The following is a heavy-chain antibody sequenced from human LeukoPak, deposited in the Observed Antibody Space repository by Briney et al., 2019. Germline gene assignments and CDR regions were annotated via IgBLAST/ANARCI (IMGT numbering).Heavy chain of an antibody. D-gene: IGHD6-13*01. CDR1: GYTFTSYG. Sequence: GASVKVSCKASGYTFTSYGISWVRQAPGQGLEWMGWISAYNGNTNYAQKFQGRVTMTRDMSTSTVYMELSSLRSEDTAVYYCARDTAGDYWGQGTLVTVSS. CDR3: ARDTAGDY. V-gene: IGHV1-18*01. CDR2: ISAYNGNT. J-gene: IGHJ4*02.